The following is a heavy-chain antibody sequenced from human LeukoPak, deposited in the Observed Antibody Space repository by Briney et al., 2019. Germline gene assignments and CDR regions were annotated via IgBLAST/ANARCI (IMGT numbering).Heavy chain of an antibody. CDR1: GFTFSSYA. Sequence: GGSLRLSCAASGFTFSSYAMSWVRQAPGKGLEWVSAISGSGGSTYYADSVKGRFTISRDNSKNTLYLQMNSLRAEDTAVYYCAKDLEDVSIPRGDAFDGIWGQGTMVTISS. J-gene: IGHJ3*01. D-gene: IGHD3-10*01. CDR3: AKDLEDVSIPRGDAFDGI. CDR2: ISGSGGST. V-gene: IGHV3-23*01.